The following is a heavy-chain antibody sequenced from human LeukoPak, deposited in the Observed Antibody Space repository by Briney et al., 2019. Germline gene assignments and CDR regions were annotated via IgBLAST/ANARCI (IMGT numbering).Heavy chain of an antibody. V-gene: IGHV3-30*18. CDR2: ISYDGSNK. J-gene: IGHJ5*02. CDR3: AKPYYYDSSGYYPDWFDP. D-gene: IGHD3-22*01. CDR1: GFIFSSYG. Sequence: GGSLRLSCAASGFIFSSYGMHWVRQAPGKGLEWVAVISYDGSNKYYADSVKGRFTISRDNSKNTLYLQMNSLRAEDTAVYYCAKPYYYDSSGYYPDWFDPWGQGTLVTVSS.